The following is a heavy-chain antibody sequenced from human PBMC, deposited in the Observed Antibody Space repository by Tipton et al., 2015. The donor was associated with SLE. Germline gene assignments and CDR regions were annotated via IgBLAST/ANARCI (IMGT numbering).Heavy chain of an antibody. J-gene: IGHJ6*02. CDR3: ARHRRGELLAYGMDV. CDR2: IYYSGST. Sequence: TLSLTCAVSGGSISSYYWSWIRQPPGKGLEWIGYIYYSGSTNYNPSLKSRVTISVDTSKNQFSLKLSSVTAADTAVYYCARHRRGELLAYGMDVWGQGTTVTVSS. D-gene: IGHD1-26*01. V-gene: IGHV4-59*07. CDR1: GGSISSYY.